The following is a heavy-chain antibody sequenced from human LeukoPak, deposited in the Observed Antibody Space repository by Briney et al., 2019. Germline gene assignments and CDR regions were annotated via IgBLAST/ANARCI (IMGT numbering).Heavy chain of an antibody. Sequence: ASVKVSCKASGGSFNSNDFSWVRQAPGQGLEWMGGIDPIFGKTKYAQKFQGRVTFSTDASTSTAYMELSILRSEDTAVYYCGKGWGRPASGTWLDPWGEGTLVAVSS. CDR1: GGSFNSND. J-gene: IGHJ5*02. CDR3: GKGWGRPASGTWLDP. CDR2: IDPIFGKT. V-gene: IGHV1-69*05. D-gene: IGHD3-16*01.